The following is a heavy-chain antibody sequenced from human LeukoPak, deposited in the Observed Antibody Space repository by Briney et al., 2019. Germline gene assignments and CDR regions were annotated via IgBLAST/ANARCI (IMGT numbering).Heavy chain of an antibody. CDR1: GFTFSTYG. J-gene: IGHJ4*02. V-gene: IGHV3-30*18. D-gene: IGHD1-26*01. CDR2: ISYDGSNE. Sequence: PRGSLRLSCAASGFTFSTYGMHWVRQAPGKGLEWVAVISYDGSNEYFADSVKGRFTISRDNSKNTLYLQMDSLRAEDTAVYYCAKASGGSYYGYFDYWGQGTLVTVSS. CDR3: AKASGGSYYGYFDY.